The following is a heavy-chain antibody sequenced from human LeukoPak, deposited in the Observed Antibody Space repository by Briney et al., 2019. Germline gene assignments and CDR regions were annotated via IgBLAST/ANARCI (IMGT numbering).Heavy chain of an antibody. CDR2: INPSGGST. J-gene: IGHJ4*02. D-gene: IGHD5-18*01. CDR3: ARESYRAMVEGSFDY. Sequence: GASVKVSCKASGYTFTSYYMHWVRQAPGQGLEWMGIINPSGGSTSYAQKFQGRVTMTRDTSTSTVYMELSSLRSEDTAVYYCARESYRAMVEGSFDYWGQGTLVTVSS. V-gene: IGHV1-46*01. CDR1: GYTFTSYY.